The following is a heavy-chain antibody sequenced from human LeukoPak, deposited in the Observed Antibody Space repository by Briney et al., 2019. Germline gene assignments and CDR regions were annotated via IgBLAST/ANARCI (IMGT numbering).Heavy chain of an antibody. J-gene: IGHJ2*01. CDR2: INWNGGST. CDR1: GFTFDDYG. D-gene: IGHD3-10*01. Sequence: GGSLRLSCAASGFTFDDYGMSWVRQAPGKGLEWVSGINWNGGSTGYADSVKGRFTISRDNAKNSLYLQMNSLRAEDTAVYYCASPPSRRGSSFGYFDLWGRGTLVTVSS. CDR3: ASPPSRRGSSFGYFDL. V-gene: IGHV3-20*04.